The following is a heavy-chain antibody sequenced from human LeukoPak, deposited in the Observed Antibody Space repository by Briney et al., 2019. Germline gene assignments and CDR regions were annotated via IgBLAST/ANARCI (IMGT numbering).Heavy chain of an antibody. CDR3: ARRGGGSYQFDY. CDR1: GGSIRNAGYY. Sequence: SETLSLTCTVSGGSIRNAGYYWNWIRQPAGKTLEWVGRIWTSGGTLYNPSLKSRVTISVDTSKNQFSLKLSSVTAADTAVYYCARRGGGSYQFDYWGQGTLVTVSS. J-gene: IGHJ4*02. V-gene: IGHV4-61*02. D-gene: IGHD1-26*01. CDR2: IWTSGGT.